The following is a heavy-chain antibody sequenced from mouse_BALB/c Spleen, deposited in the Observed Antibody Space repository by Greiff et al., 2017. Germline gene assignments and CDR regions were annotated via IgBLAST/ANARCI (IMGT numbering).Heavy chain of an antibody. CDR2: IYPGSGST. CDR3: TPIHYYGYWYFDV. CDR1: GYTFTSYW. V-gene: IGHV1S22*01. Sequence: LQQPGSELVRPGASVKLSCKASGYTFTSYWMHWVKQRPGQGLEWIGNIYPGSGSTNYDEKFKSKATLSVDTSSSTAYMQLSSLTSEDSAVYYCTPIHYYGYWYFDVWGAGTTVTVSS. D-gene: IGHD1-2*01. J-gene: IGHJ1*01.